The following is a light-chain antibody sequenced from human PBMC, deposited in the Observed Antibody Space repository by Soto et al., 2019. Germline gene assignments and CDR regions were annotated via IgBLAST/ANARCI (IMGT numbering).Light chain of an antibody. J-gene: IGKJ2*01. V-gene: IGKV3-20*01. CDR3: QQYSTLPHT. CDR2: GIS. CDR1: QSVTNSF. Sequence: ENVLTQSPGTLSLSPGERATLSCRASQSVTNSFFAWYQQKPGQAPRLLIYGISTRATGIPDRFSGSRSGTDFTLTISRLEPEDFVVYYCQQYSTLPHTFGQGTKLEVK.